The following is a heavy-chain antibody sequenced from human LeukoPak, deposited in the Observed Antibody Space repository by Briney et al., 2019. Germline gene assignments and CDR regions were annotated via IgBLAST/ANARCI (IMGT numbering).Heavy chain of an antibody. D-gene: IGHD4/OR15-4a*01. V-gene: IGHV3-21*01. Sequence: GGSLRLSCAASGFTFSSYSMNWVRQAPGKGLEWVSSISSSSSYIYYADSVKGRFTISRDNAKNSLYLQMNSLRAEDTAVYYCARERGIYGAFDSWGQGTLVTVSS. CDR1: GFTFSSYS. J-gene: IGHJ4*02. CDR3: ARERGIYGAFDS. CDR2: ISSSSSYI.